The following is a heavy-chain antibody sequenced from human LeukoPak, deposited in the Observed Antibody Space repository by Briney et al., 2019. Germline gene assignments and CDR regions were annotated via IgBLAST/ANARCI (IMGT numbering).Heavy chain of an antibody. CDR2: ISSSSYI. Sequence: GGSLRLSCAASGFTFSSYAMSWVRQAPGKGLEWVSSISSSSYIYYADSVKGRFTISRDNAKNSLYLQMNSLRAEDTAVYYCARGITMVRGVISPDMDVWGQGTTVTVSS. D-gene: IGHD3-10*01. J-gene: IGHJ6*02. CDR1: GFTFSSYA. V-gene: IGHV3-21*01. CDR3: ARGITMVRGVISPDMDV.